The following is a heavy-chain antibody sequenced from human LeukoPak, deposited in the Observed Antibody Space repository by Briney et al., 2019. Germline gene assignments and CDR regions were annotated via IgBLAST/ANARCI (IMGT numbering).Heavy chain of an antibody. D-gene: IGHD6-19*01. Sequence: GGSLRLSRVGSGFTFSSYSMNWVRQAPGKGLEWVSYISGTSNTIYYDDSVKGRFTVSRDNAKNSLYLQMNSLRAEDTAIYYCARDLGSYSSGWYMGFDYWGQGTLVTVSS. CDR1: GFTFSSYS. V-gene: IGHV3-48*01. CDR2: ISGTSNTI. J-gene: IGHJ4*02. CDR3: ARDLGSYSSGWYMGFDY.